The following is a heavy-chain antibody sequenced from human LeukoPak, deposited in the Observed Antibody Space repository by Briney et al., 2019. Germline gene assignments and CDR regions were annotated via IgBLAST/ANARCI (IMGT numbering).Heavy chain of an antibody. CDR3: ARRGRSHY. Sequence: SETLSLTCTVSGYSISSGYYWSWIRQPAGKGLEWIGHIHTSGSTNYNPSLKSRVTIPVDTSKNQFSLKLRSVTAADTAVYCCARRGRSHYWGQGTLVTVSS. D-gene: IGHD3-10*01. CDR2: IHTSGST. V-gene: IGHV4-61*09. CDR1: GYSISSGYY. J-gene: IGHJ4*02.